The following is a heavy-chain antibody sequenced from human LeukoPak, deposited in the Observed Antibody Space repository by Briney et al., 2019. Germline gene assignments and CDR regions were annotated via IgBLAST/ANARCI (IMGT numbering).Heavy chain of an antibody. J-gene: IGHJ4*02. D-gene: IGHD3-16*01. Sequence: GGSLRLSCAASGLTFGSYTMSWARQAPGKGLGWVSGITATGSRTYYADSVKGRFTISRDSSKNTLYLQLNSLRVDDTAVYYCATSMGGGNIDYWGQGTLVTVSS. CDR2: ITATGSRT. CDR3: ATSMGGGNIDY. CDR1: GLTFGSYT. V-gene: IGHV3-23*01.